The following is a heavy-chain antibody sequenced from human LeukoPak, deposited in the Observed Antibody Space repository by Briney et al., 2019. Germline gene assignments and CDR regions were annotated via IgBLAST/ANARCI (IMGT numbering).Heavy chain of an antibody. CDR3: AKGNHYFDY. D-gene: IGHD1-14*01. Sequence: PGGSLRLXCAASGFTFSSYWMSWVRQAPGKELEWVANIKQDGSEKYYVDSVKGRFTISRDNAKNSLYLQMNSLRAEDMALYYCAKGNHYFDYWGQGTLVTVSS. V-gene: IGHV3-7*03. CDR1: GFTFSSYW. CDR2: IKQDGSEK. J-gene: IGHJ4*02.